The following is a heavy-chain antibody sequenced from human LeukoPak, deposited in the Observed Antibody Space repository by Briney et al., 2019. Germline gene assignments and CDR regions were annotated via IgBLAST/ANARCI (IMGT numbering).Heavy chain of an antibody. D-gene: IGHD2-15*01. Sequence: SETPSLTCTVSGYSISSGYYWGWIRQPPGQGLEWIGTIYHSGITYYNSSLKSRVTISVDTSKNQFSLNLNSVTAADTAVYYCARGAPLICDWFDPWGQGTLVTVSS. V-gene: IGHV4-38-2*02. CDR1: GYSISSGYY. J-gene: IGHJ5*02. CDR3: ARGAPLICDWFDP. CDR2: IYHSGIT.